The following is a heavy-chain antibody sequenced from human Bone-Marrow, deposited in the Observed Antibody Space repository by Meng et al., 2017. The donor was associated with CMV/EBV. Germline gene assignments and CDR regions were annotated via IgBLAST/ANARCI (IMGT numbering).Heavy chain of an antibody. CDR1: GFTFSSYA. Sequence: GESLKISCAASGFTFSSYAMHWVRQAPGKGLEYVSAISSNGGSTYYADSVKGRFTISRDNSKNTLYLQMGSLRAEDMAVYYCVREGPPYCSSTSCYLDPYYYGMDVWGQGTMVTVSS. V-gene: IGHV3-64*02. D-gene: IGHD2-2*01. J-gene: IGHJ6*02. CDR2: ISSNGGST. CDR3: VREGPPYCSSTSCYLDPYYYGMDV.